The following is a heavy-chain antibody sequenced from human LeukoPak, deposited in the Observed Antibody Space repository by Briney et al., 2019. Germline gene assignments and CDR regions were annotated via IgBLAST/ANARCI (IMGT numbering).Heavy chain of an antibody. V-gene: IGHV3-7*01. CDR3: ASGGPDAFDI. J-gene: IGHJ3*02. CDR2: IKQDGSEK. Sequence: PGGSLRLSXAASGFTFSSYWMSWVRQAPGKGLEWVANIKQDGSEKYYVDSVKGRFTISRDNAKNSLYLQLNSLRAEDTAAYYCASGGPDAFDIWGQGTMVTVSS. CDR1: GFTFSSYW. D-gene: IGHD3-16*01.